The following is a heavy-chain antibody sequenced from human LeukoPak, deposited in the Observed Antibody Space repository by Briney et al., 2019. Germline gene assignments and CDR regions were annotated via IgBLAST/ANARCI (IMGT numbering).Heavy chain of an antibody. CDR2: IKQDGSEK. J-gene: IGHJ4*02. CDR3: ARWNYDSSGYWDY. D-gene: IGHD3-22*01. V-gene: IGHV3-7*01. Sequence: GGSLGLSCAASGFTFSSYWMSWVRQAPGKGLEWVANIKQDGSEKYYVDSVKGRFTISRDNAKNSLYLQMNSLRAEDTAVYYCARWNYDSSGYWDYWGQGTLVTVSS. CDR1: GFTFSSYW.